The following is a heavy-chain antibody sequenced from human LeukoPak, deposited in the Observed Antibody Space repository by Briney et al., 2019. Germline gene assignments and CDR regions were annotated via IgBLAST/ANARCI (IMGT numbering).Heavy chain of an antibody. V-gene: IGHV3-30-3*01. CDR3: ARAGGVIKPLDY. D-gene: IGHD2/OR15-2a*01. CDR1: GFSFSNYA. Sequence: GGSLRLSCAASGFSFSNYAMHWVRQAPGKGLEWVTLISYDGSNKYYADSVKGRFTISRDNSKNMLFLQMNSLRAEDTAVFYCARAGGVIKPLDYWGQGTLVTVSS. CDR2: ISYDGSNK. J-gene: IGHJ4*02.